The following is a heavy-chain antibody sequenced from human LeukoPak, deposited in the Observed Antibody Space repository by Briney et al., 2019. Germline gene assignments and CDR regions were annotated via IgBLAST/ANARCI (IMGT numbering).Heavy chain of an antibody. CDR2: MHPKSGNS. J-gene: IGHJ5*02. D-gene: IGHD5-12*01. V-gene: IGHV1-8*01. CDR3: ARGRGYEYLFDP. Sequence: VASVKVSCKASGYTFTSYDINWVRQAIGQGLEWMGWMHPKSGNSGYAQKFQGRVTMTRNTSISTAYMELSSLRSEDTAVYYCARGRGYEYLFDPWGQETLVTVSS. CDR1: GYTFTSYD.